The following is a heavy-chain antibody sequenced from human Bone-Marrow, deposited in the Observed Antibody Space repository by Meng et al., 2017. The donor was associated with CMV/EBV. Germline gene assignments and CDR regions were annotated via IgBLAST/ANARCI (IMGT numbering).Heavy chain of an antibody. J-gene: IGHJ6*02. V-gene: IGHV3-73*01. CDR1: GFTFSSYA. Sequence: GESLKISCAASGFTFSSYAMSWVRQASGKGLEWVGRIRSKANSYATAYAASVDGRFTISRDDSKNTAYLQMNSLKTEDTAVYYCTRLDPGYCSSTSCSNYGMDVWGQGTTVTVSS. CDR3: TRLDPGYCSSTSCSNYGMDV. D-gene: IGHD2-2*01. CDR2: IRSKANSYAT.